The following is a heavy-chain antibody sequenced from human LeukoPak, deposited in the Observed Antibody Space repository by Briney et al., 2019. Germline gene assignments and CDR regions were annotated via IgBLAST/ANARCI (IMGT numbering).Heavy chain of an antibody. J-gene: IGHJ4*02. Sequence: SETLSLTCAVYGGSFSGYYWSWIRQPPGKGLEWIGEINHSGSTSYNPSLKSRVTISVDTSKNQFSLELSSVTAADTAVYYCARGPYSSSWYRTGLFDYWGQGTLVTVSS. CDR1: GGSFSGYY. CDR2: INHSGST. D-gene: IGHD6-13*01. V-gene: IGHV4-34*01. CDR3: ARGPYSSSWYRTGLFDY.